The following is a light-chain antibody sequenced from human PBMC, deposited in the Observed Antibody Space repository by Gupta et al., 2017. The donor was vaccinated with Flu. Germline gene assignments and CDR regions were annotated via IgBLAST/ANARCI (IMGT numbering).Light chain of an antibody. Sequence: EIVLTQSPVTLSLSPGERATLSCRASQSVSSYLAWYQQKPGQAPSLLIYDASNRATGIPARFSGSGSGIDFTLTISSLEPEDFAVYYCQQRRNWPPSYSFGQGTKLEIK. CDR2: DAS. V-gene: IGKV3-11*01. CDR1: QSVSSY. J-gene: IGKJ2*03. CDR3: QQRRNWPPSYS.